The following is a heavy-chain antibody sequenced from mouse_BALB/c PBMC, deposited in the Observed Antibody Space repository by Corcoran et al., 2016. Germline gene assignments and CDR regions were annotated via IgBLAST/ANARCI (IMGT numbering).Heavy chain of an antibody. CDR1: GYTFTSYV. CDR2: INPYNDDT. D-gene: IGHD2-12*01. J-gene: IGHJ2*01. V-gene: IGHV1S136*01. Sequence: EVQLQQSGPELVKPGASVKMSCKASGYTFTSYVMHWVKQKPGQGLEWIVYINPYNDDTKYNEEFRGKATLTSDKSSSTAYMELNSLTSEDSAVYYCAREVPESYPFEYWGQGTTLAVSS. CDR3: AREVPESYPFEY.